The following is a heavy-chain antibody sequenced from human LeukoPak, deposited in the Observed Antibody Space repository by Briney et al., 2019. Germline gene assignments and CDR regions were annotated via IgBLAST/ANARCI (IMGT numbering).Heavy chain of an antibody. Sequence: SETLSLTCSVSGGSISSYYWSWIRQPPGKGLEWIGYIYYSGSTNYNPSLKSRVTISVDTSKNQFSLKLSSVTAADTAVYYCARESSYYDSSGYQSHFDCWGQGTLVTVSS. D-gene: IGHD3-22*01. CDR1: GGSISSYY. V-gene: IGHV4-59*01. CDR2: IYYSGST. J-gene: IGHJ4*02. CDR3: ARESSYYDSSGYQSHFDC.